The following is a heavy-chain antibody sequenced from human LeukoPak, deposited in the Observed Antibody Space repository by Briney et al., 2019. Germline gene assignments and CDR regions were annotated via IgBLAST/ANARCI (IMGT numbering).Heavy chain of an antibody. Sequence: PSETLSLTCAVYGGSFSGYYWSWIRQPPGKGLEWIGEINHSGSTNYNPSLKSRVTISVDTSKNQFSLKLSSVTAADTAVYYCATPDDYGDFIFDYWGQGTLVTVSS. CDR1: GGSFSGYY. CDR2: INHSGST. D-gene: IGHD4-17*01. J-gene: IGHJ4*02. CDR3: ATPDDYGDFIFDY. V-gene: IGHV4-34*01.